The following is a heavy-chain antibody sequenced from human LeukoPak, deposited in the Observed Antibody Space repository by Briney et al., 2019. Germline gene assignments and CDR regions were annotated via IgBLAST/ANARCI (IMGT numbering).Heavy chain of an antibody. CDR2: ISYDGSNK. CDR1: GFTFSSYG. D-gene: IGHD6-13*01. V-gene: IGHV3-30*18. Sequence: GSLRLSCAASGFTFSSYGMHWVRQAPGKGLEWVAVISYDGSNKYYADPVKGRFTISRDNSKNTLYLQMNSLRAEDTAVYYCAKDYRAVAAVCDYWGQGTLVTVSS. J-gene: IGHJ4*02. CDR3: AKDYRAVAAVCDY.